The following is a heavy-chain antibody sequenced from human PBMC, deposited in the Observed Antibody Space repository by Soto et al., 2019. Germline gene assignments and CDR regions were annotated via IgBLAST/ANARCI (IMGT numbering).Heavy chain of an antibody. CDR1: GYTFTSYD. V-gene: IGHV1-8*01. D-gene: IGHD3-3*01. CDR2: MNPNSGNT. Sequence: ASVKVSCKASGYTFTSYDINWVRQATGQGLEWMGWMNPNSGNTGYAQKFQGRVTMTRNTSISTAYMELSSLRSEDTAVYYCARGPHISIFGVVIISFWFDPWGQGTLVTVSS. CDR3: ARGPHISIFGVVIISFWFDP. J-gene: IGHJ5*02.